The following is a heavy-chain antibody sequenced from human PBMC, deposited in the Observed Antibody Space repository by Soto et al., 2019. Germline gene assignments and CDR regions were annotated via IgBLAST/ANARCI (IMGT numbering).Heavy chain of an antibody. Sequence: QVHLVESGGGVVQPGRSLRLSCAASGFTFSDYGMHWVRQAPGKGLEWVALIWFDGTNEYYADSVKGRFTISRDNSKNTVYLQMDSLRAEDTAVYYCVAINYDICTGYSSDYWGQGTLVTVSS. CDR3: VAINYDICTGYSSDY. CDR1: GFTFSDYG. D-gene: IGHD3-9*01. V-gene: IGHV3-33*01. CDR2: IWFDGTNE. J-gene: IGHJ4*02.